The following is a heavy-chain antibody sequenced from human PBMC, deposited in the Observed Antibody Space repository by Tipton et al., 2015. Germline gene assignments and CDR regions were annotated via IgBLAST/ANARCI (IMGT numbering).Heavy chain of an antibody. Sequence: TLSLTCTVSGGSVSTSNYYWGWIRQSPGKGLEWIGYIQYSGSTNYNPSLKSRVTMSVDTSKTQFSLKMSSVTASDTAVYYCARDLEHGMDVWGQGTTVTVSS. CDR2: IQYSGST. J-gene: IGHJ6*02. CDR1: GGSVSTSNYY. D-gene: IGHD5-24*01. V-gene: IGHV4-61*01. CDR3: ARDLEHGMDV.